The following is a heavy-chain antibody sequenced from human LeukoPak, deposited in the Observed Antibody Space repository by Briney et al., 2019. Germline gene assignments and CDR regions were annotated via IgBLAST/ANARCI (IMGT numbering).Heavy chain of an antibody. D-gene: IGHD3-16*01. CDR2: ISPDGSTT. J-gene: IGHJ5*02. Sequence: GGSLRLSCAASGFTFSSYWMHWVRQAPGKGLVWVSRISPDGSTTGHADSVKGRFTLSRDNAKNSLYLQMNSLRAEDTAVYYCARDRGDYVWGSYSHWFDPWGQGTLVTVSS. CDR3: ARDRGDYVWGSYSHWFDP. V-gene: IGHV3-74*01. CDR1: GFTFSSYW.